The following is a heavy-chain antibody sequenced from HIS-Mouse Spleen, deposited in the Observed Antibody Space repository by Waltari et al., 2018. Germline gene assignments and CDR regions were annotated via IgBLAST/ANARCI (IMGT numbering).Heavy chain of an antibody. V-gene: IGHV3-30*18. CDR2: ISYDGSNK. CDR1: GVTSRSYG. CDR3: AKASSGWLDY. J-gene: IGHJ4*02. Sequence: QVQLVESGGGVVQPGRSLRLSCAASGVTSRSYGMHWALQAPGKGLGWVAVISYDGSNKYYADSVKGRFTISRDNSKNTLYLQMNSLRAEDTAVYYCAKASSGWLDYWGQGTLVTVSS. D-gene: IGHD6-19*01.